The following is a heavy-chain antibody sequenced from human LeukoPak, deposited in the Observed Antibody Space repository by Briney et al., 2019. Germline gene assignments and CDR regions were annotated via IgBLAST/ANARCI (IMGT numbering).Heavy chain of an antibody. CDR1: GGSISSGDYY. V-gene: IGHV4-30-4*01. CDR3: AREYYYDSSGYPDAFDI. J-gene: IGHJ3*02. CDR2: IYYSGST. Sequence: SETLSLTCTVSGGSISSGDYYWSWIRQPPGKGLEWIGYIYYSGSTYYNPSLKSRVTISVDTSKNQFSLKLSSVTAADTAVYYCAREYYYDSSGYPDAFDIWGQGTMVTVSS. D-gene: IGHD3-22*01.